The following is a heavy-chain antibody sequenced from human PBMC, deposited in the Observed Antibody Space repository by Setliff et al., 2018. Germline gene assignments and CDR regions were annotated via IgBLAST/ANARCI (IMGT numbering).Heavy chain of an antibody. CDR3: AALDWGENFYNVDV. Sequence: GGSLRLSCTVYGFSFNKYWMYWVRQAPGKGLEWVSRINGDATIDHYADSVKGRFTISRDNARNALYLQMVSLRGEDTGVYFCAALDWGENFYNVDVWGKGTTVTVSS. V-gene: IGHV3-74*01. CDR1: GFSFNKYW. D-gene: IGHD7-27*01. CDR2: INGDATID. J-gene: IGHJ6*03.